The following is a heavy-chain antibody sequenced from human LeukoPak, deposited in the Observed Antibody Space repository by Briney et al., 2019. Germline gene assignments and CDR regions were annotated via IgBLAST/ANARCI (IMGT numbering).Heavy chain of an antibody. CDR2: ISYDGSNK. CDR3: ASSGYNYGTSYFAY. CDR1: GFTFSSYA. J-gene: IGHJ4*02. D-gene: IGHD5-18*01. V-gene: IGHV3-30-3*01. Sequence: PGRSLRLSCAASGFTFSSYAMHWVRQAPGKGLEWVAVISYDGSNKYYADSVKGRFTISRDNSKNTLYLQMNSLRAEDTAIYYCASSGYNYGTSYFAYWGQGTLVTVSS.